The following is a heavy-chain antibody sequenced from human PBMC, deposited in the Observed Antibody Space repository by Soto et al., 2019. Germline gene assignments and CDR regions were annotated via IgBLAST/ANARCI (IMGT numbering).Heavy chain of an antibody. CDR1: GFTFGDYA. Sequence: EVQLVESGGGLVKPGRSLRLSCTASGFTFGDYAMSWFRQAPGKGLEWVGFIRSKAYGGTTEYAASVKGRFTISRDDSKSIAYLQMNRLKTEDTAVYYCTSRPPNDYGDYGENWFDPWGQGTLVTVSS. V-gene: IGHV3-49*05. D-gene: IGHD4-17*01. CDR2: IRSKAYGGTT. CDR3: TSRPPNDYGDYGENWFDP. J-gene: IGHJ5*02.